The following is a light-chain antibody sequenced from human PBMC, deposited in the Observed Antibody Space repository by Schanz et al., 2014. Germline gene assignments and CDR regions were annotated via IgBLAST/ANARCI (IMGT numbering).Light chain of an antibody. J-gene: IGKJ2*01. CDR2: DAS. V-gene: IGKV1-5*01. CDR3: QHET. CDR1: QSISSW. Sequence: DIQMTQSPSTLSASVGDRVTITCRASQSISSWLAWYQQKPGKAPKLLIYDASSLESGVPSRFSGSGSDTDFSLTISSLQPDDFATYYCQHETFGQGTKLEIK.